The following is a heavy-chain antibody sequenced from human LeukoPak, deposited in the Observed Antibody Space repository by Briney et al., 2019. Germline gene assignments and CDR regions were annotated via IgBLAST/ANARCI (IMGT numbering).Heavy chain of an antibody. J-gene: IGHJ4*02. CDR2: IKQDGSEK. Sequence: SGGSLRLSCAASGFTFSSYWMSWVRQAPGKGLEWVANIKQDGSEKYYVDSVKGRFTISRDNAKNSLYLQMNSLRAEDTAVYYCARVRGGSYYRPIDYWGQGTLVTVSS. CDR1: GFTFSSYW. V-gene: IGHV3-7*01. CDR3: ARVRGGSYYRPIDY. D-gene: IGHD1-26*01.